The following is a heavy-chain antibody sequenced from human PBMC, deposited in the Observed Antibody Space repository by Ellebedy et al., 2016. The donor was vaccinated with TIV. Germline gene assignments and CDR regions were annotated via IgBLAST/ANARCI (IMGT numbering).Heavy chain of an antibody. J-gene: IGHJ3*02. CDR2: ISSSSRTV. D-gene: IGHD6-19*01. Sequence: GESLKISXAGSGFIFSTYSMNWVRQAPGKGLEWVSYISSSSRTVYYADSVKGRFTISRDNAKKSLYLQMNSLSNEDTAVYYCARDLSSGYPSDVFDIWGQGTMVTV. CDR3: ARDLSSGYPSDVFDI. CDR1: GFIFSTYS. V-gene: IGHV3-48*02.